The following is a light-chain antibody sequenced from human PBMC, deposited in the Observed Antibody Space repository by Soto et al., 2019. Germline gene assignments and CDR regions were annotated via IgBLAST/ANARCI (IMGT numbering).Light chain of an antibody. V-gene: IGKV1-39*01. Sequence: DIQMTQSPSSLSASVGDRVMITCRASQSITGYLNWYQQKPGKAPKLLIYAASNLQSGVPSRFSGGGSVTDFTLTISSLQPEDFATYFCQQSQNIPYTFGQGTKLEIK. J-gene: IGKJ2*01. CDR1: QSITGY. CDR3: QQSQNIPYT. CDR2: AAS.